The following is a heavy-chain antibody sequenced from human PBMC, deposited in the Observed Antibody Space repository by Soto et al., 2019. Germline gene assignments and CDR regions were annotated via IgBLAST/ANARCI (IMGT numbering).Heavy chain of an antibody. V-gene: IGHV1-18*01. CDR2: VSAYNGNT. Sequence: QVQLVQSGAEVKKAGASVKVSCKASGYTFTSYGISLVRQAPGRGGEWMAWVSAYNGNTNSAQKLQGRVTMTTDTSTSTAYMELRSLRSDDTAVYYCARDGWYVGDYWGQGTMVTVSS. J-gene: IGHJ4*02. CDR1: GYTFTSYG. D-gene: IGHD6-19*01. CDR3: ARDGWYVGDY.